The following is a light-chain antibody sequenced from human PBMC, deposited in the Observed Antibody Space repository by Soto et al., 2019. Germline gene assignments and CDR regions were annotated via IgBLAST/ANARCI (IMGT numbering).Light chain of an antibody. V-gene: IGKV3-20*01. CDR1: QSVSSSY. Sequence: EIVLTQSPGTLSLSPGERATLSCRASQSVSSSYLGWYQQNRGQAPRLLIHGASSRATGIPDRFSGSGSGTDFTLTISGLEAEDFAVYCCQPYCSSRWTFGQGTKVDIK. CDR2: GAS. J-gene: IGKJ1*01. CDR3: QPYCSSRWT.